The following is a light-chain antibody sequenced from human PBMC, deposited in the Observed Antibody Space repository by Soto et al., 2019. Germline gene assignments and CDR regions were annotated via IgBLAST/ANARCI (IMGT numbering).Light chain of an antibody. Sequence: DIQMTQSPSSLSASVGDRVTITCRASQSISSFLNWYQQKPGKVPKLLVYAASTLQSGVPSRFSGSGSGADFTLTISSLQPEDFATYYCQQTYRTWTFGQGTKVELK. CDR1: QSISSF. CDR2: AAS. J-gene: IGKJ1*01. V-gene: IGKV1-39*01. CDR3: QQTYRTWT.